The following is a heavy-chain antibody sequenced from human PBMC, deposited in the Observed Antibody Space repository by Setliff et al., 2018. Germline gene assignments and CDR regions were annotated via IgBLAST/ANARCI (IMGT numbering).Heavy chain of an antibody. J-gene: IGHJ6*03. CDR1: GYSISSGYI. CDR2: INHSGST. D-gene: IGHD6-19*01. Sequence: SETLSLTCTVSGYSISSGYIWSWIRQPPGKGLEWIGEINHSGSTNYNPSLKSRVTISVGTSKNQFSLKLSSVTAADMAVYYCAREQWLDPPGYYYMDVWAKGTTVTVSS. V-gene: IGHV4-38-2*02. CDR3: AREQWLDPPGYYYMDV.